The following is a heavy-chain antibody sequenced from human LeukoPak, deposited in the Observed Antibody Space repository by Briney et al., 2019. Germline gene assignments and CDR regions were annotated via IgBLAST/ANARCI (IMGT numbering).Heavy chain of an antibody. CDR3: ARGPITMAPYDAFDI. V-gene: IGHV4-59*01. D-gene: IGHD3-10*01. J-gene: IGHJ3*02. Sequence: PSETLSLTCTVSGGSISSYYWSWIRQPLGKGLEWIGYIYYSGSTNYNPSLKSRVTISVDTSKNQFSLKLSSVTAADTAVYYCARGPITMAPYDAFDIWGQGTMVTVSS. CDR2: IYYSGST. CDR1: GGSISSYY.